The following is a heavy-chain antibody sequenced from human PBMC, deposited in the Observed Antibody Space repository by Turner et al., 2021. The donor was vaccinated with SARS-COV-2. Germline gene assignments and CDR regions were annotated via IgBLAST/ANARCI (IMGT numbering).Heavy chain of an antibody. CDR2: CNPRGGGT. V-gene: IGHV1-46*01. CDR3: ARDPRLPAVTSVNDALDL. Sequence: QVHLVQSEPEAQKPGASVKLSCMPSGYTFSDFYVHWVRQAPGQGLEWMGICNPRGGGTSYAQDFKGRLTMTGDTSTSTVYMELSSLGSEDTAVYFCARDPRLPAVTSVNDALDLWGKGTMVTVSS. D-gene: IGHD4-17*01. CDR1: GYTFSDFY. J-gene: IGHJ3*01.